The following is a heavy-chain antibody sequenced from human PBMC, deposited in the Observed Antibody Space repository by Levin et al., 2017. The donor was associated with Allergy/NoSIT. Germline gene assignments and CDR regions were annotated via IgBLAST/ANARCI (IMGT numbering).Heavy chain of an antibody. V-gene: IGHV3-7*01. Sequence: SGGSLRLSCAASGYTFRNYWMNWVRQAPGKGLEWVANINQDVSETNYVDSVKGRFTISRDNTKNSLYLQMNSLRADDTAVYYCARDLYGYGYTRNDAAAGDYWGQGTLVTVSS. J-gene: IGHJ4*02. D-gene: IGHD1-20*01. CDR2: INQDVSET. CDR3: ARDLYGYGYTRNDAAAGDY. CDR1: GYTFRNYW.